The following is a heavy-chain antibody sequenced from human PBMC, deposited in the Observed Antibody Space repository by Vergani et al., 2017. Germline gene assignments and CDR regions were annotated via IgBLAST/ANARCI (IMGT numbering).Heavy chain of an antibody. D-gene: IGHD3-3*01. CDR3: ARGRNYDVWSGYYYYGMDV. Sequence: VQLVESGGGVVQPGRSLRLSCAASGFTFSSYDMHWVRQATGKGLEWVSAIGTAGDTYYPGSVKGRFTISRENAKNSLYLQMNSLRAGDTAVYYCARGRNYDVWSGYYYYGMDVWGQGTTVTVSS. V-gene: IGHV3-13*01. CDR2: IGTAGDT. CDR1: GFTFSSYD. J-gene: IGHJ6*02.